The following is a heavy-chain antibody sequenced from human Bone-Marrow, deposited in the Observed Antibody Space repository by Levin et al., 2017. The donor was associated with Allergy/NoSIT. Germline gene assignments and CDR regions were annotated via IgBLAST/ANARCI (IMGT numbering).Heavy chain of an antibody. V-gene: IGHV3-66*03. D-gene: IGHD6-13*01. Sequence: GESLKISCAVSGFTVSSHYMSWVRQAPGKGLEWVSIIYHSGGTYYADSVKGRFTISRDSSKNTLSLQMNSLRVEDTAMYYCARDPEGISAPPTTFWGQGTPVSVSS. J-gene: IGHJ4*02. CDR2: IYHSGGT. CDR3: ARDPEGISAPPTTF. CDR1: GFTVSSHY.